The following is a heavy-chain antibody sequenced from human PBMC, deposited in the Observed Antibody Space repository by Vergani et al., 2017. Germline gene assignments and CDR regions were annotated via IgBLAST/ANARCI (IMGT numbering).Heavy chain of an antibody. CDR3: AGTEPVVGLYYGMDV. Sequence: QVQLQESGPGLVKPSQTLSLTCTVSGGSISSGGYYWSWIRQHPGKGLEWIGYIYYSGSAYYNPSLKSRVTISVDTSKNQFSLKLSSVTAADTAVYYCAGTEPVVGLYYGMDVWGQGTTVTVSS. D-gene: IGHD3-22*01. V-gene: IGHV4-31*03. CDR2: IYYSGSA. CDR1: GGSISSGGYY. J-gene: IGHJ6*02.